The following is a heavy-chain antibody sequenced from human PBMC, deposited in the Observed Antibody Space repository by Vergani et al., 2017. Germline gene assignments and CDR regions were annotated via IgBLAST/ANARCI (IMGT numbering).Heavy chain of an antibody. V-gene: IGHV4-59*01. CDR1: GGSLSGYY. CDR3: ARSIVSRNPPDYFDN. D-gene: IGHD1-14*01. J-gene: IGHJ4*02. Sequence: QVQLQESGPGLVRPSETLSLTCTVSGGSLSGYYWNWIRQTPGEGLKWIGYVEDSGYFNYNPSLKTRVSMSSDTSNNQFSLMLSSVTVAHTAVYYCARSIVSRNPPDYFDNWGQGTLVTVSS. CDR2: VEDSGYF.